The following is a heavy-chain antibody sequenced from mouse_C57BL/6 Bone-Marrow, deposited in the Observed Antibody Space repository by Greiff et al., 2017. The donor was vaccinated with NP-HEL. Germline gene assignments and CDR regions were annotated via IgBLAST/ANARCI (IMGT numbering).Heavy chain of an antibody. J-gene: IGHJ2*01. CDR3: AITGTQGYYFDY. V-gene: IGHV1-20*01. CDR1: GYSFTGYF. Sequence: EVQLQESGPELVKPGDSVKISCKASGYSFTGYFMNWVMQSHGKSLEWIGRINPYNGDTFYNQKFKGKATLTVDKSSSTAHMELRSLTSEDSAVYYCAITGTQGYYFDYWGQGTTLTVSS. CDR2: INPYNGDT. D-gene: IGHD4-1*01.